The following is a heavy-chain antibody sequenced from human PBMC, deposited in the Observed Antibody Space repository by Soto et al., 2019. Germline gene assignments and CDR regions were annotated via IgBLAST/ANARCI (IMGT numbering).Heavy chain of an antibody. Sequence: QITLKESGPTLVKPTQTLTLTCTFSGFSLSSTRMAVGWIRQPPGKALEWLALIYWDDDKRYSPFLKSRLTITKDTSKNQVVLTMSYMDPVDTARYYCAHIVVAGLGYYFDYWGHGTLVTVSS. CDR2: IYWDDDK. V-gene: IGHV2-5*02. CDR3: AHIVVAGLGYYFDY. J-gene: IGHJ4*01. D-gene: IGHD6-19*01. CDR1: GFSLSSTRMA.